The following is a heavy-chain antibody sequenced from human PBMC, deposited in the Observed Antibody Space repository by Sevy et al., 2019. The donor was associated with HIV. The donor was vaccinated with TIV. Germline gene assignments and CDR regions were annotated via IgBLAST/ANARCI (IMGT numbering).Heavy chain of an antibody. Sequence: GGSLRLSCAASGFTFSKYSMSWVRQPPGKGLEWVSTLSFGCGEINYADSVKGRFTTSRVNSKSSVYLQMTNLRPEDTAVYYCAREGCTKPHDYWGQGTLVTVSS. V-gene: IGHV3-23*01. J-gene: IGHJ4*02. CDR3: AREGCTKPHDY. CDR1: GFTFSKYS. D-gene: IGHD2-8*01. CDR2: LSFGCGEI.